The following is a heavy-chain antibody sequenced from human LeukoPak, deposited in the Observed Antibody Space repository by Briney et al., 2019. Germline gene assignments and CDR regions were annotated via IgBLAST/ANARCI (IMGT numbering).Heavy chain of an antibody. V-gene: IGHV3-11*01. CDR2: LSGNLKSI. D-gene: IGHD1-26*01. CDR3: ARDPWRDSGSVSDFDY. CDR1: GFTFSDYY. Sequence: GGSLRLTCAASGFTFSDYYMSWIRQAPGKGLEWVSYLSGNLKSIQYAGSVKGRFTISRDDANNLLYLEMNSLRAEDTAVYYCARDPWRDSGSVSDFDYWGQGTLVTVSS. J-gene: IGHJ4*02.